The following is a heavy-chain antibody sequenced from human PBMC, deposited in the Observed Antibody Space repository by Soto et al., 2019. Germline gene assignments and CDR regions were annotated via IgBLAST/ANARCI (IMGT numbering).Heavy chain of an antibody. J-gene: IGHJ4*02. CDR2: INHSGST. CDR3: ARIGFGSWYNQYYFDY. D-gene: IGHD6-13*01. Sequence: SETLSLTCAVYGGSFSGYYWSWIRQPPGKGLEWIGEINHSGSTNYNPSLKSRVTISVDTSKNQFSLKLSSVTAADTAVYYCARIGFGSWYNQYYFDYWGQGTLVTV. V-gene: IGHV4-34*01. CDR1: GGSFSGYY.